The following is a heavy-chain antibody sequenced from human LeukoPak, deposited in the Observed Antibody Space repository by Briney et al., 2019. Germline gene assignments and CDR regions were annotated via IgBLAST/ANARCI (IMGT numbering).Heavy chain of an antibody. CDR3: ARATGRCYSSGCSDFDY. D-gene: IGHD6-19*01. Sequence: ASVKVSCKASGYTFTGYYMHWVRRAPGQGLEWMGWINPNSGGTNYAQKFQGRVTMTRDTSISTAYMELSRLRSDDTAVYYCARATGRCYSSGCSDFDYWGQGTLVTVSS. J-gene: IGHJ4*02. V-gene: IGHV1-2*02. CDR2: INPNSGGT. CDR1: GYTFTGYY.